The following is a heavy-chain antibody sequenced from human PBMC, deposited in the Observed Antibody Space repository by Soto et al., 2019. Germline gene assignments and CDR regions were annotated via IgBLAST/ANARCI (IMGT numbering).Heavy chain of an antibody. CDR3: ARQIYDSDTGPNFQYYFDS. CDR2: IDPSDSQT. V-gene: IGHV5-10-1*01. Sequence: GESLKISCKGSGYSFAGYWITWVRQKPGKGLEWMGRIDPSDSQTYYSPSFRGHVTISVTKSITTVFLQWSSLRASDTAMYYRARQIYDSDTGPNFQYYFDSWGQGTPVTVSS. D-gene: IGHD3-22*01. J-gene: IGHJ4*02. CDR1: GYSFAGYW.